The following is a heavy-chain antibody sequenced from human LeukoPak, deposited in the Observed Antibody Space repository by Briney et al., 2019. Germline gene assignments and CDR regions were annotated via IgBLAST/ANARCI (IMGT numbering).Heavy chain of an antibody. Sequence: ASVKVSCKVSGYTLTELSMHWVRQAPGKGLEWMGGFVPEDGETIYAQKFQGRVTMTEDTSTDTAYMELSSLRSEDTAVYYCATVLRAVVTYNWFDPWGQGTLVTVSS. CDR3: ATVLRAVVTYNWFDP. CDR2: FVPEDGET. D-gene: IGHD2-21*02. J-gene: IGHJ5*02. CDR1: GYTLTELS. V-gene: IGHV1-24*01.